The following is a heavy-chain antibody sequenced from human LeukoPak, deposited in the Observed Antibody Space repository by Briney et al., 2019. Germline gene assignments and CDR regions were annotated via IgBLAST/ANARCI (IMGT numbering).Heavy chain of an antibody. CDR1: GGTFSSYA. J-gene: IGHJ4*02. CDR2: IIPIFGTA. D-gene: IGHD6-13*01. CDR3: ARAGYSSSWFDY. V-gene: IGHV1-69*05. Sequence: ASVKVSCKASGGTFSSYAISWVRQAPGQGLEWMGRIIPIFGTANYAQKFQGRVTITTDESTNTAYMGLSSLRSEDTAVYYCARAGYSSSWFDYWGQGTLVAVSS.